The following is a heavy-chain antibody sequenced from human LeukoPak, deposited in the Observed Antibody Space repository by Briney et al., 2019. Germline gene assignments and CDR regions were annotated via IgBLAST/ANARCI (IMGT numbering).Heavy chain of an antibody. D-gene: IGHD2-15*01. J-gene: IGHJ5*02. CDR3: ARLATPLSWFDP. Sequence: SETLSLTCTVSGGSISTYYWSWIRQSPGKAMEWIGYVYDSGSTNYNPSLKSRVTISLDTSKNQFSLKLRSMTAADTAVYFCARLATPLSWFDPWGQGTLVTVSS. CDR1: GGSISTYY. CDR2: VYDSGST. V-gene: IGHV4-59*01.